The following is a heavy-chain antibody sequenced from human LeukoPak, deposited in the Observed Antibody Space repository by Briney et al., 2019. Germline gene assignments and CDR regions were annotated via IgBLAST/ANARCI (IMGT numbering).Heavy chain of an antibody. D-gene: IGHD1-26*01. CDR3: AREYSGSYPFDY. CDR1: GFTFSSYS. V-gene: IGHV3-48*04. Sequence: TGGSLRLSCAASGFTFSSYSMNWVRQAPGKGLEWVSYIGSSGSTIYYADSVKGRFTISRDNAKNSLYLQMNSLRAEDTAVYYCAREYSGSYPFDYWGQGTLVTVSS. CDR2: IGSSGSTI. J-gene: IGHJ4*02.